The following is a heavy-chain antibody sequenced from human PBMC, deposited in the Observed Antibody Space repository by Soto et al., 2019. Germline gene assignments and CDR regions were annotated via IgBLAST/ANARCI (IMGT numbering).Heavy chain of an antibody. D-gene: IGHD6-19*01. Sequence: RRLSCAASGFTFSSYGMHWVRQAPGKGLEWVAVIWYDGSNKYYADSVKGRFTISRDNSKDTLYLQMNSLRAEDTAVYYCAKSAVAGLRVLYYFDYWGQGTLVTVSS. J-gene: IGHJ4*02. V-gene: IGHV3-33*06. CDR3: AKSAVAGLRVLYYFDY. CDR1: GFTFSSYG. CDR2: IWYDGSNK.